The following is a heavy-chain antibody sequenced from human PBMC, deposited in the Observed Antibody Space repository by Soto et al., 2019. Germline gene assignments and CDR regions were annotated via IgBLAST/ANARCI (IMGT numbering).Heavy chain of an antibody. D-gene: IGHD3-16*02. Sequence: QVQLVQSGAEVKKPGSSVKVSCKASGGTFSSYAISWVRQAPGRGLEWMGGIIPIFGTANYAQKFQGRVTITADESTSTAYIELASLRSEDTGVYYCSRVIEEGYTLGTFDIWGQGTMVTVSS. CDR1: GGTFSSYA. V-gene: IGHV1-69*12. CDR2: IIPIFGTA. CDR3: SRVIEEGYTLGTFDI. J-gene: IGHJ3*02.